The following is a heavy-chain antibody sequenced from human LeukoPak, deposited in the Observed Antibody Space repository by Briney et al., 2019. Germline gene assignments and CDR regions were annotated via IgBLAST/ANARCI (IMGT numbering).Heavy chain of an antibody. J-gene: IGHJ4*02. CDR3: ATYYVGIGGRGH. D-gene: IGHD2-15*01. CDR1: GFTFSDPY. CDR2: NGNT. V-gene: IGHV4-59*11. Sequence: PGGSLRLSCAASGFTFSDPYMCWIRRAPGKGLEWIGHNGNTEYNPSLKSRVTISIDTSKNQFSLKLSSVTAADTAVYYCATYYVGIGGRGHWGPGTLVTVSS.